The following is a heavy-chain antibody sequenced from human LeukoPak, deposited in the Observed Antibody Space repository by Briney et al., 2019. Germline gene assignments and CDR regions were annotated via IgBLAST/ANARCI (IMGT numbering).Heavy chain of an antibody. CDR2: INTDGSST. J-gene: IGHJ3*02. V-gene: IGHV3-74*01. D-gene: IGHD2-21*01. Sequence: GGSLRLSCAASGFTFSSYWMHWVRQAPGKGLVWVSRINTDGSSTNYADSVKGRFTISRDNAKNTLYLQMNSLRAEDTAVYYCGLPEVSPSSIWGQGTMVTVSS. CDR3: GLPEVSPSSI. CDR1: GFTFSSYW.